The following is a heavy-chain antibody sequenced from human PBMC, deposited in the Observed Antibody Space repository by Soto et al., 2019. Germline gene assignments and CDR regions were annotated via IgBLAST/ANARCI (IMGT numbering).Heavy chain of an antibody. J-gene: IGHJ5*01. CDR3: ARPFAYSSGWFVY. CDR2: ISGSGGST. Sequence: VQLLESGGGLVQPGGSLRLSCAASGFTFSSYAMSWVRQAPGKGLEWVSAISGSGGSTYYADSVKGRFTISRDNSKNTLYLQMNSLRAEDTAVYYCARPFAYSSGWFVYWGQGTLVTVSS. V-gene: IGHV3-23*01. CDR1: GFTFSSYA. D-gene: IGHD6-19*01.